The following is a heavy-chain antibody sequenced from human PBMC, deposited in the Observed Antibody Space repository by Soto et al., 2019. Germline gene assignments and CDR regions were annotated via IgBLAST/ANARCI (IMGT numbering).Heavy chain of an antibody. CDR1: GFTFSGSA. J-gene: IGHJ4*02. D-gene: IGHD1-26*01. V-gene: IGHV3-73*01. Sequence: EVQLVESGGGLVQPGGSLKLSCAAYGFTFSGSAMHWVRQASGKGLEWVGRIRSKAKSYATAYAASVQGRFTISRDDSKNTTYLQMNSLKTEDTAVYYCTIEGAGFGYWGQGTLVTVSS. CDR3: TIEGAGFGY. CDR2: IRSKAKSYAT.